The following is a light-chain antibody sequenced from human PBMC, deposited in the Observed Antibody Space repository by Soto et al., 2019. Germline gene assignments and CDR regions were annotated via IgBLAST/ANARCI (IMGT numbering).Light chain of an antibody. CDR2: AAS. CDR1: QSIRSDF. Sequence: EIVLTQSPGTLSLSPGERATLSCRASQSIRSDFLAWYQQRPGQAPRLLIYAASSRATGIPDRFSAGGSGTDFTLTIRRLETEDFAVYYCQQYRTSPLTFRGGTKVEIK. V-gene: IGKV3-20*01. J-gene: IGKJ4*01. CDR3: QQYRTSPLT.